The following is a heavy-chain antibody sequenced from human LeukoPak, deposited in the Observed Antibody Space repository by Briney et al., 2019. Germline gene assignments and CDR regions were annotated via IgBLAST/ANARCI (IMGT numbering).Heavy chain of an antibody. V-gene: IGHV4-34*01. CDR3: ARRVALGTLDY. D-gene: IGHD7-27*01. Sequence: SETLSLTCTVSGGSITSGGNYWSWIRHPPGKGLEWIGEIKHSGSTNYNPSLKSRVTISVDTSKNQFSLKLSSVTAADTAVYYCARRVALGTLDYWGQGTLVTVSS. CDR2: IKHSGST. CDR1: GGSITSGGNY. J-gene: IGHJ4*02.